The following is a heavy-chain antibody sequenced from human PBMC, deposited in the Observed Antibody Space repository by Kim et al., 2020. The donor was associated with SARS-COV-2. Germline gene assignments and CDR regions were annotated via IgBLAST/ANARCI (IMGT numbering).Heavy chain of an antibody. Sequence: SETLSLTCTVSGGSISSGGYYWSWIRQHPGKGLEWIGYIYYSGSTYYNPSLESRVTISVDTSKNQFSLKLSSVTAADTGVYYCARTRITMIVVVTHFDYGGQGTLVPVSS. J-gene: IGHJ4*02. CDR3: ARTRITMIVVVTHFDY. CDR1: GGSISSGGYY. V-gene: IGHV4-31*03. CDR2: IYYSGST. D-gene: IGHD3-22*01.